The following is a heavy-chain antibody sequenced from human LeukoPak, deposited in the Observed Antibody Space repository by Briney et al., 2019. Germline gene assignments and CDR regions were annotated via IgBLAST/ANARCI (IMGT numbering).Heavy chain of an antibody. J-gene: IGHJ4*02. D-gene: IGHD5-24*01. CDR3: TRTIPPAH. V-gene: IGHV3-53*01. Sequence: GGSLRLSCAASGFTVSSNYMGWVRQAPGKGLEWVSVIYSGGSTYYADSVKGRFTISRDNSKNTLYLQMNSLRAEDTAVYYCTRTIPPAHWGQGTLVTVSS. CDR1: GFTVSSNY. CDR2: IYSGGST.